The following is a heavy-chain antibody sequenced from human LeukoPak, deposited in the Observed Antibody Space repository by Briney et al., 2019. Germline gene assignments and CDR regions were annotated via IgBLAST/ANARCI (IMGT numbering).Heavy chain of an antibody. CDR2: IYPGDSDT. D-gene: IGHD3-16*01. Sequence: GESLKISCKASGYSFTSQWVAWVRQMPGKGLEWMGIIYPGDSDTRYSPSFRGQVIISADKSIRTAYLQWTSLKASDTAMYYCARHTGEGSHFQHWGQGSLVTVSS. J-gene: IGHJ1*01. CDR1: GYSFTSQW. V-gene: IGHV5-51*01. CDR3: ARHTGEGSHFQH.